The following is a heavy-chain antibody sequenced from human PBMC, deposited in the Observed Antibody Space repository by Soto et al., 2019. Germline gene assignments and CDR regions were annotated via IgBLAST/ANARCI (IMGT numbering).Heavy chain of an antibody. CDR2: ISGSGGST. Sequence: EVQLLESWGGLVQPGGSLRLSCVASGFTFSSYDMRWVRQAPGKGLEWVSAISGSGGSTYYADSVKGRFTISRDNSKNSLYLQMHSLRADDTAVYYCARRASGSYSEYWGQGSLVTVSS. CDR3: ARRASGSYSEY. D-gene: IGHD1-26*01. V-gene: IGHV3-23*01. J-gene: IGHJ4*02. CDR1: GFTFSSYD.